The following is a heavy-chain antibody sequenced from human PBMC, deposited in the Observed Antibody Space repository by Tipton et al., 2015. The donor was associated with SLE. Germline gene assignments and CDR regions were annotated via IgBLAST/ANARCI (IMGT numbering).Heavy chain of an antibody. J-gene: IGHJ4*02. V-gene: IGHV4-59*12. CDR3: ASGTLEWSHEPDY. Sequence: GLVKPSETLSLTCTVSGVSMSSYYWTWIRQPPGKGLEWVGNIYYSGSPYYNPSLKSRVTISVNTSKNQFSLRLSSVTAADTAMFYCASGTLEWSHEPDYWGQGTLVTVSS. CDR2: IYYSGSP. D-gene: IGHD3-3*01. CDR1: GVSMSSYY.